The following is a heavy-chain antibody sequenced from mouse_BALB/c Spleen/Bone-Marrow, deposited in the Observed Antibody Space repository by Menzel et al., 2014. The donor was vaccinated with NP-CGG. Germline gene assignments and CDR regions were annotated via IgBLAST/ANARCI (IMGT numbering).Heavy chain of an antibody. Sequence: EVKLMGPGGSLGQAGGSLKLSCATSGFTFSDYYMYWVRQTPEKRLEWVAYIAKGGGSTYYPDIVKGRFTISRDNAKNTLYLQMSRLKSEDTAMYYCARQLAYAMDYWGQGTSVTVSS. V-gene: IGHV5-12*02. CDR3: ARQLAYAMDY. J-gene: IGHJ4*01. CDR2: IAKGGGST. D-gene: IGHD4-1*01. CDR1: GFTFSDYY.